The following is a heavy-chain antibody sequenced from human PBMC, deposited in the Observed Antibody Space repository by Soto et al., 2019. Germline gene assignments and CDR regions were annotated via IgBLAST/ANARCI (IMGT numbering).Heavy chain of an antibody. CDR3: ARDAGVSGELSS. V-gene: IGHV1-18*01. CDR1: GYTFASYG. CDR2: ISAYNGNT. D-gene: IGHD1-7*01. J-gene: IGHJ5*02. Sequence: QVQLVQSGPEVKKPGASVKVSCKASGYTFASYGISWVRHAPGQGLEWMGWISAYNGNTNYAQKLQGRVTMTTDTSTSTAYVDLSSRRYDDTAVEYCARDAGVSGELSSWGQGTVVTVSS.